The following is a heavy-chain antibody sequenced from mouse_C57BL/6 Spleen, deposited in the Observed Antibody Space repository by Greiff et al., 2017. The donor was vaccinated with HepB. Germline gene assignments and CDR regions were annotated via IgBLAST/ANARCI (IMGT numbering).Heavy chain of an antibody. Sequence: EVNVVESGGGLVKPGGSLKLSCAASGFTFSSYAMSWVRQTPEKRLEWVATSSDGGSYTYYPDNVKGRFTISRDNAKNNLYLQMSHLKSEDTAMYYCARDDYAAMDYWGQGTSVTVSS. CDR3: ARDDYAAMDY. J-gene: IGHJ4*01. D-gene: IGHD2-4*01. CDR2: SSDGGSYT. V-gene: IGHV5-4*01. CDR1: GFTFSSYA.